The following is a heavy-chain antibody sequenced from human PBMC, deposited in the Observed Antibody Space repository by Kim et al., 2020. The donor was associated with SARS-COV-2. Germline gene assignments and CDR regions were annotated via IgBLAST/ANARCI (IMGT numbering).Heavy chain of an antibody. D-gene: IGHD3-22*01. V-gene: IGHV3-23*01. CDR1: GFTFSSYA. J-gene: IGHJ4*02. Sequence: GGSLRLSCAASGFTFSSYAMSWVRQAPGKGLEWVSAISGSGGSTYYADSVKGRFTISRDNSKNTLYLQMNSLRAEDTAVYYCAKGYYYDSSGYYPTKLRVSPYYFDYWGQGTLVTVSS. CDR3: AKGYYYDSSGYYPTKLRVSPYYFDY. CDR2: ISGSGGST.